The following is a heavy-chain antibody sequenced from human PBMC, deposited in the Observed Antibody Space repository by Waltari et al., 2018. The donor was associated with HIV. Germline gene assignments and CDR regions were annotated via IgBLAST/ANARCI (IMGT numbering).Heavy chain of an antibody. CDR2: MNPHRGTT. Sequence: QVQLEQSGAEVKKPGAPVKVSCKASRYTFTSYDIFWVRQATGQGLEWIGWMNPHRGTTVYAQKFQGRGTMTRNTSITTAYMELSSLRSEDTAVYYCARVRRPSGSYYLSYWGQGTLVTVSS. CDR3: ARVRRPSGSYYLSY. V-gene: IGHV1-8*01. D-gene: IGHD1-26*01. J-gene: IGHJ4*02. CDR1: RYTFTSYD.